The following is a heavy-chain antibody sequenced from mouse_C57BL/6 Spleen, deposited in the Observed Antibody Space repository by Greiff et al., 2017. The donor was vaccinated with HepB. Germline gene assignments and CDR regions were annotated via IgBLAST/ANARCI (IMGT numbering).Heavy chain of an antibody. Sequence: QVQLKESGAELVRPGASVTLSCKASGYTFTDYEMHWVKQTPVHGLEWIGAIDPETGGTAYNQKFKGKAILTADKSSSTAYMELRSLTSEDSAVYYCTRYGNSSDYWGQGTTLTVSS. CDR2: IDPETGGT. J-gene: IGHJ2*01. V-gene: IGHV1-15*01. CDR1: GYTFTDYE. D-gene: IGHD2-1*01. CDR3: TRYGNSSDY.